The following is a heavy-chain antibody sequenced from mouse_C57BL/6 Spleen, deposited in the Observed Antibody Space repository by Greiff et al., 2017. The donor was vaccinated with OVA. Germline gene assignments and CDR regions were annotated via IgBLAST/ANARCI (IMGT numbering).Heavy chain of an antibody. V-gene: IGHV14-1*01. Sequence: EVHLVESGAELVRPGASVKLSCTASGFNIKDYYMHWVKQRPEQGLEWIGGIDPEDGDTEYAPKFQGKATMTADTSSNTAYLQLSSLTSEDTAVYYCTTYMGLREMAYWGQGTLVTVSA. D-gene: IGHD1-1*01. CDR1: GFNIKDYY. CDR2: IDPEDGDT. CDR3: TTYMGLREMAY. J-gene: IGHJ3*01.